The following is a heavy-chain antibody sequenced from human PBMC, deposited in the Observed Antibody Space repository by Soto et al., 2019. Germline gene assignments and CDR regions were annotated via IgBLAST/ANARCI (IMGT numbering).Heavy chain of an antibody. D-gene: IGHD2-15*01. CDR1: GFTFRGSA. V-gene: IGHV3-73*02. J-gene: IGHJ6*02. CDR3: TGSLLAYCSGGKCHTDYYYYGMDV. Sequence: EVQLVESGGGLVQPGESLKLSCAASGFTFRGSAMHWVRQASGKGLEWVGRIRTKANSYATAYAASVQGRFTISRDGSKSTAYLQMNSLKTEDTAVYYCTGSLLAYCSGGKCHTDYYYYGMDVWGQGTAVTVSS. CDR2: IRTKANSYAT.